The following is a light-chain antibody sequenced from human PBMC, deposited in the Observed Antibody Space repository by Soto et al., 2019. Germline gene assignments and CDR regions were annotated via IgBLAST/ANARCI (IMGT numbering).Light chain of an antibody. CDR2: WSS. V-gene: IGKV4-1*01. J-gene: IGKJ1*01. CDR1: QSVLYSSNNKNY. Sequence: DFVMTQSPDSLAVSLGERATINCKSSQSVLYSSNNKNYLAWYQQKPGQPPKLLIYWSSTRESGIPDRFSGSWSGTDFTLTISSLQAEDVAIYYCQQYYSNPRTFGQGTKVEIK. CDR3: QQYYSNPRT.